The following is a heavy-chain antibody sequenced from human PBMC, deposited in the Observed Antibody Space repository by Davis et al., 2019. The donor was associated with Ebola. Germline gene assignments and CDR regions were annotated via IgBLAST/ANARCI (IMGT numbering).Heavy chain of an antibody. D-gene: IGHD6-13*01. Sequence: GESLKISCVASGFTFSTSAMSWVRQAPGKGLEWVSTIAGSGGVTYYADSVKGRFTISRDNSKNTLDLQMNSLRAEDTAIYHCAKFSGSTRSSHDYWGQGTLVTVSS. CDR2: IAGSGGVT. CDR3: AKFSGSTRSSHDY. CDR1: GFTFSTSA. V-gene: IGHV3-23*01. J-gene: IGHJ4*02.